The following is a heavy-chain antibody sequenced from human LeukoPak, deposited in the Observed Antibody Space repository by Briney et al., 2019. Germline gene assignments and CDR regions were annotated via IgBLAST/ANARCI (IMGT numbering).Heavy chain of an antibody. Sequence: SETLSLTCTVSGGSISSSYWSWIRQPPGKGLEWIGYIYYSGSTNYNPSLQSRVTISVDRSKNQFSLKLSSVTAADTAVYYCARVGGQADYWGQGTLVTVSS. J-gene: IGHJ4*02. CDR3: ARVGGQADY. CDR1: GGSISSSY. V-gene: IGHV4-59*12. D-gene: IGHD2-15*01. CDR2: IYYSGST.